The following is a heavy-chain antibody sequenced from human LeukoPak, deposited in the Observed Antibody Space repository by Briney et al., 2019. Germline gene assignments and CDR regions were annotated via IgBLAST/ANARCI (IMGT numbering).Heavy chain of an antibody. V-gene: IGHV4-59*01. CDR2: ISYSGST. CDR3: ARTYGDYYFDY. CDR1: GGSISSYY. D-gene: IGHD4-17*01. J-gene: IGHJ4*02. Sequence: SETLSLTCTVSGGSISSYYWSWIRQPPGKGLEWIGYISYSGSTNYNPSLKSRVTISVDTSKNQFSLRLSSVTAADTAVYYCARTYGDYYFDYWGQGTLVTVSS.